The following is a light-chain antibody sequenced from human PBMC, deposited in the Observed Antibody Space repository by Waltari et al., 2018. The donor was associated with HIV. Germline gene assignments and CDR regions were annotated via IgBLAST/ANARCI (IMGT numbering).Light chain of an antibody. CDR1: QSVLHSSNNKNY. CDR3: QQYYETPPWT. V-gene: IGKV4-1*01. CDR2: WAS. J-gene: IGKJ1*01. Sequence: DIVMTQSPDSLVVSLGERATIHCKSSQSVLHSSNNKNYLAWYQQKTGQPPKVLIYWASSRQPGVPDRFSGSGSGTDFSRTISSLQAEDVAVYYCQQYYETPPWTFGQGTKVEVK.